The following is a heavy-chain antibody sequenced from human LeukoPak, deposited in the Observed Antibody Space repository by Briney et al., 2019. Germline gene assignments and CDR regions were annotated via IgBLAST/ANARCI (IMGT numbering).Heavy chain of an antibody. V-gene: IGHV1-2*02. CDR2: INPNTGGT. D-gene: IGHD4/OR15-4a*01. J-gene: IGHJ4*02. Sequence: GASVKVSCKASGYTFTGYFVHWVRQAPGQGLQWMGWINPNTGGTNYAQKFQGRVTMTRDTSISTAYMELSRLRSDDTAVYYCASGDYGDPPLNYWGQGTPVTVSS. CDR1: GYTFTGYF. CDR3: ASGDYGDPPLNY.